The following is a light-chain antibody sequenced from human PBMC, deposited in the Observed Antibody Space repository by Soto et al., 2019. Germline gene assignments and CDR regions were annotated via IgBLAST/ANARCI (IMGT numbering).Light chain of an antibody. CDR2: DAS. J-gene: IGKJ2*01. V-gene: IGKV1-5*01. Sequence: DIQMTQSPSTLSASVGDTVSITCRASQSISGWMAWYQQKPGKVPKLLIFDASSLESGVPSRFSGSGSGTIFTFTISGLQPGDFATYYCQQYNSYPYTFGQGTKLEIK. CDR3: QQYNSYPYT. CDR1: QSISGW.